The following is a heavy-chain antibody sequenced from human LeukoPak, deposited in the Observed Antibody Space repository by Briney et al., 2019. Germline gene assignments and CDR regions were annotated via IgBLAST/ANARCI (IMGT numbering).Heavy chain of an antibody. CDR3: AKGTAVDRQYFEN. V-gene: IGHV3-30*18. D-gene: IGHD1-1*01. CDR2: ISFDGSHK. CDR1: RFTFSACG. Sequence: GGSLRLSCAASRFTFSACGMHWVRQAPGEGLEWVAAISFDGSHKYYADSVKGRFTISRDNSMNTLYLQMNSLRAEDTAVYYCAKGTAVDRQYFENWGQGTLVTVSS. J-gene: IGHJ4*02.